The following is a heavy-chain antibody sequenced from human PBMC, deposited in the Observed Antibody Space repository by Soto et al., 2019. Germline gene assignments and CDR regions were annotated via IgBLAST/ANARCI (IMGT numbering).Heavy chain of an antibody. V-gene: IGHV3-66*01. Sequence: EVQLVESGGGLVQPGGSLRLSCVASGFTVTEIYMNWVRQAPGKGLEWVSVIYNEFTDYADSVRGRFSISTDSSKNALYLPMSSLRAEDSAVYYCVREPRYCSGGSCSIMGDAFDIWGQGTMVTVSS. D-gene: IGHD2-15*01. CDR3: VREPRYCSGGSCSIMGDAFDI. J-gene: IGHJ3*02. CDR2: IYNEFT. CDR1: GFTVTEIY.